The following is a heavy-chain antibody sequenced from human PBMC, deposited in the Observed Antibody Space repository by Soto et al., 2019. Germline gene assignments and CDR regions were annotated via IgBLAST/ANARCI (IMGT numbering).Heavy chain of an antibody. CDR1: GFTFSSYA. V-gene: IGHV3-23*01. D-gene: IGHD6-19*01. CDR2: ITGSGGST. CDR3: ASSLVAIAVENFDY. Sequence: GGSLRLSCAASGFTFSSYAMSWVRQAPGKGLEWVSAITGSGGSTYYADSVKGRFTISRDNSKNTLYLQMNSLRAEDKAVYYCASSLVAIAVENFDYWGQGTLVTVSS. J-gene: IGHJ4*02.